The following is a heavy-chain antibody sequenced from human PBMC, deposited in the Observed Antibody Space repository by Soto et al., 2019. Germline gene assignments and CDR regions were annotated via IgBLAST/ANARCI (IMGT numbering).Heavy chain of an antibody. CDR3: ARQCGGDCSPVAFDI. CDR2: ISFDGSNK. Sequence: GGSLRLSCAASGFSFRSYGMHWVRQAPGKGLEWVAIISFDGSNKYYADSVKGRFTISRDNSNNTLYLQMNSVRDEDTAVYYCARQCGGDCSPVAFDIWGQGTVVTVSS. J-gene: IGHJ3*02. V-gene: IGHV3-33*01. D-gene: IGHD2-21*02. CDR1: GFSFRSYG.